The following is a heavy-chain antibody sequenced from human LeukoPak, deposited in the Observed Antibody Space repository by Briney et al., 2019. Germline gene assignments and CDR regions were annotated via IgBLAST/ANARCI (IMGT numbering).Heavy chain of an antibody. CDR3: ATGGSRGRGYSVY. V-gene: IGHV3-30-3*01. CDR2: ISYDGSNK. D-gene: IGHD4-23*01. Sequence: GGSLRLSCAASGFTFSSYAMHWVRQAPGKGLEWVAVISYDGSNKYYADSVKGRFTVSRDNAKNSLFLQMNSLRAEDTAVYYCATGGSRGRGYSVYWGQGTLVTVSS. J-gene: IGHJ4*02. CDR1: GFTFSSYA.